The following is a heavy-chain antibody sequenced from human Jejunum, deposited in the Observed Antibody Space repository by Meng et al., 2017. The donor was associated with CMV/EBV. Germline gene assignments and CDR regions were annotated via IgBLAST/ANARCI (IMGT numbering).Heavy chain of an antibody. Sequence: LSFAASGFTFSTYALTWVRRAPGKGLEWVSGLRADDYRTFYAGSVRGRFTISRDNSKNAVYLEMNSLRAEDTAVYFCAKATDFDSWGQGTLVTVPQ. CDR1: GFTFSTYA. J-gene: IGHJ4*02. CDR2: LRADDYRT. V-gene: IGHV3-23*01. CDR3: AKATDFDS. D-gene: IGHD4-11*01.